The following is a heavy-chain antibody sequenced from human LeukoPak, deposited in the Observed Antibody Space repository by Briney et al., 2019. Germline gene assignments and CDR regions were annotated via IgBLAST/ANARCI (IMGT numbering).Heavy chain of an antibody. V-gene: IGHV6-1*01. J-gene: IGHJ4*02. CDR1: GDSVSSNSAT. CDR2: TYYRSKWYN. D-gene: IGHD3-10*01. Sequence: SQTLSLTCAISGDSVSSNSATWNWIRQSPSRGLEWLGRTYYRSKWYNDYAVSVKSRITINPDTSKNQFSLQLNSVTPEDTAVYYRVRDRDASGHFDYWGQGTLVTVSS. CDR3: VRDRDASGHFDY.